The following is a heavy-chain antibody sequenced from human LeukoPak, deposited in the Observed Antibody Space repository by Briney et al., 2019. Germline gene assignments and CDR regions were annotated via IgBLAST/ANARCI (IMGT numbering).Heavy chain of an antibody. CDR3: AKDVSTYCSSTSCSLGGDY. CDR2: IRYDGSNK. CDR1: GFTFSSYG. D-gene: IGHD2-2*01. Sequence: PGGSLRLSCAASGFTFSSYGMHWVRQAPGKGLEWVAFIRYDGSNKYYADSVKGRFTISRDNSKNTLYLQMNSLRAEDTAVYYCAKDVSTYCSSTSCSLGGDYWDQGTLVTVSS. V-gene: IGHV3-30*02. J-gene: IGHJ4*02.